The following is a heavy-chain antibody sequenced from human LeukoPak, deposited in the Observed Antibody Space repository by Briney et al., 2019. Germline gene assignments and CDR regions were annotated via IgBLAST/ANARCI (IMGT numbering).Heavy chain of an antibody. D-gene: IGHD3-10*01. V-gene: IGHV1-24*01. Sequence: ASVTVSFTVSGYTLTELSMHWVRQAPGKGREWMGGFDPEDGETIYAQKFQGRVTMTEDTSTDTAYMELSSLRSEDTAVYYCATVAGSRYFDYWGQGTLVTVSS. J-gene: IGHJ4*02. CDR2: FDPEDGET. CDR1: GYTLTELS. CDR3: ATVAGSRYFDY.